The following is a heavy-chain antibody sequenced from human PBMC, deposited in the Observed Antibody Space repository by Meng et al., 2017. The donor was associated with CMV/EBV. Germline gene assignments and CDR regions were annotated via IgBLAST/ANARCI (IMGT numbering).Heavy chain of an antibody. V-gene: IGHV3-21*01. Sequence: GESLKISCAASGFTFSSYSMNWVRQAPGKGLEWVSSISSSSSYIYYADSVKGRFTISRDNAKNSLYLQMNSLRAEDAAVYYCARDGDYYDSVNFDYWGQGTLVTV. J-gene: IGHJ4*02. CDR2: ISSSSSYI. CDR3: ARDGDYYDSVNFDY. CDR1: GFTFSSYS. D-gene: IGHD3-22*01.